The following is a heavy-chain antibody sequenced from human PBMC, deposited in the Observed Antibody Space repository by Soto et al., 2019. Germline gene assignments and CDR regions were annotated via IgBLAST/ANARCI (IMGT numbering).Heavy chain of an antibody. V-gene: IGHV4-31*03. CDR3: ARGRRRDGYNAFDI. D-gene: IGHD5-12*01. CDR1: GGSISSGGYY. J-gene: IGHJ3*02. Sequence: SETLSLTCTVSGGSISSGGYYWSWIRQHPGKGLEWIGYIYYSGSTYYNPSLKSRVTISVDTSKYQFSLKLSSVTAADTAVYYCARGRRRDGYNAFDIWGQGTMVTVSS. CDR2: IYYSGST.